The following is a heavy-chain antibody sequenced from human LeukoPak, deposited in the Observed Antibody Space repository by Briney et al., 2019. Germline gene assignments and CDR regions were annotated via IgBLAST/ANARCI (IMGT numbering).Heavy chain of an antibody. CDR1: GLTFSNYA. V-gene: IGHV4-38-2*02. D-gene: IGHD3-3*01. CDR2: IYYSGST. Sequence: PGGSLRLSCAASGLTFSNYAMNWVRQAPGKGLEWIGSIYYSGSTYYNPSLKSRVTISVDTSKNQFSLKLSSVTAADTAVYYCARETITIFENYMDVWGKGTTVTVSS. CDR3: ARETITIFENYMDV. J-gene: IGHJ6*03.